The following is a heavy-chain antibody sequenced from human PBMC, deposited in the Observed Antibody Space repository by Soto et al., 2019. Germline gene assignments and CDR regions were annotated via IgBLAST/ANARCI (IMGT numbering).Heavy chain of an antibody. J-gene: IGHJ4*02. CDR2: LPEIGTNT. D-gene: IGHD1-26*01. Sequence: EVQLLESGGGLVQPGGSLRLSCAASGFTFSNYGMSWVRQAQGKGLEWVSALPEIGTNTYYADSVKGRFTISRDNSKNTLFLQINNLRAGDTAVYYCAKKSGVGATWYFDYWGQGTLVTVSS. V-gene: IGHV3-23*01. CDR3: AKKSGVGATWYFDY. CDR1: GFTFSNYG.